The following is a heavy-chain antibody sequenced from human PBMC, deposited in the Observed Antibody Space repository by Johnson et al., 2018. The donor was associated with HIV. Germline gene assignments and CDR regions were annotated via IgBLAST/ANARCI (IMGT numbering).Heavy chain of an antibody. CDR3: AKDSSVLLCFDI. J-gene: IGHJ3*02. V-gene: IGHV3-30*02. CDR1: GFTFSSYG. CDR2: IRYDGSNK. D-gene: IGHD3-10*01. Sequence: QVQLVESGGGVVQPGGSLRLSCAASGFTFSSYGMHWVRQAPGKGLEWVAFIRYDGSNKYYADSVKGRFTIPRDNSKNTLYLQMNSLRAEDTAVYYCAKDSSVLLCFDIWGQGTMVTVSS.